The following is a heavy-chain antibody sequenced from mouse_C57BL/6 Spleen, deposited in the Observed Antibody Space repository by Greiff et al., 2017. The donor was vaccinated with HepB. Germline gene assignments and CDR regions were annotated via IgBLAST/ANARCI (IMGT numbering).Heavy chain of an antibody. D-gene: IGHD1-1*01. CDR2: IHPSDSDT. V-gene: IGHV1-74*01. CDR3: AMTVGADYARDY. J-gene: IGHJ4*01. CDR1: GYTFTSYW. Sequence: QVQLQQPGAELVKPGASVKVSCKASGYTFTSYWMHWVKQRPGQGLEWIGRIHPSDSDTNYNQKFKGKATLTVDKSSSTAYMQRSSLTSEDSAVYYCAMTVGADYARDYWGQGTSVTVSS.